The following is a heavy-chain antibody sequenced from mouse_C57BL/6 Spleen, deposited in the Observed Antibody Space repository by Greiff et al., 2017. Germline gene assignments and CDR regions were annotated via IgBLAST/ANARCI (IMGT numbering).Heavy chain of an antibody. CDR3: ARRITTVVDWYFDV. J-gene: IGHJ1*03. V-gene: IGHV5-16*01. CDR1: GFTFSDYY. CDR2: INYDGSST. D-gene: IGHD1-1*01. Sequence: KVEESEGGLVQPGSSMKLSCTASGFTFSDYYMAWVRQVPEKGLEWVANINYDGSSTYYLDSLKSRFIISRDNAKNILYLQMSSLKSEDTATYNCARRITTVVDWYFDVWGTETTRTVSS.